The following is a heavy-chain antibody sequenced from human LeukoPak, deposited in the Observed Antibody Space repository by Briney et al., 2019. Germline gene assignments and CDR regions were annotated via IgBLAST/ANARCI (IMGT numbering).Heavy chain of an antibody. CDR1: GFTFSSYS. D-gene: IGHD6-13*01. J-gene: IGHJ5*02. CDR2: VSSSSSYI. V-gene: IGHV3-21*01. CDR3: ARGNGDSSSCYGGKGYNWFDP. Sequence: GGSLRLSCAASGFTFSSYSMNWVRQAPGKGLEWVSSVSSSSSYIYYADSVKGRFTISRDNAKNSLYLQMNSLRAEDTAVYYCARGNGDSSSCYGGKGYNWFDPWGQGALVTVSS.